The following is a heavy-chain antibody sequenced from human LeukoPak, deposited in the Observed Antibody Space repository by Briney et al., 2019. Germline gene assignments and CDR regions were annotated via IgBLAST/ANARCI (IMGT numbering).Heavy chain of an antibody. D-gene: IGHD3-10*01. CDR3: ARSYYGGNQIDY. J-gene: IGHJ4*02. CDR2: INIDERIT. CDR1: GFSFSTQR. V-gene: IGHV3-74*01. Sequence: GGSLRLSCAASGFSFSTQRMHWVRQAPGKGLVWVSYINIDERITGYADSVKGRFTISRDNSKNTLYLQMISLRAEDTALYYCARSYYGGNQIDYWGQGTLVTVSS.